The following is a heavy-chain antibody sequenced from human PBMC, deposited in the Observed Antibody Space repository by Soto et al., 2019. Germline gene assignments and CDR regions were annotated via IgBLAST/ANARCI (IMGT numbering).Heavy chain of an antibody. Sequence: QLQLQESGPGLVKPSETLSLTCTVSGGSISSSSYFWGWIRQPPGKGLEWIGNIHYRGSTYYNPSLTSRVTKSVDMTMNQFSLILSSVTAADSAVYSCARGIGYYFDSWGQGTLVTVSS. CDR1: GGSISSSSYF. CDR2: IHYRGST. J-gene: IGHJ4*02. D-gene: IGHD5-12*01. V-gene: IGHV4-39*01. CDR3: ARGIGYYFDS.